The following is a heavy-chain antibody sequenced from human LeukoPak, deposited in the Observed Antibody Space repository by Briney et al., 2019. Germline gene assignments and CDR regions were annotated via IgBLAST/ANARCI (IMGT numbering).Heavy chain of an antibody. J-gene: IGHJ5*02. CDR1: GGSISSYY. CDR3: ARAPRCSSTSCYYNWFDP. V-gene: IGHV4-59*01. CDR2: IYYSGST. Sequence: SETLSLACTVSGGSISSYYWSWTRQPPGKGLEWIGYIYYSGSTNYNPSLKSRVTISVDTSKNQFSLKLSSVTAADTAVYYCARAPRCSSTSCYYNWFDPWGQGTLVTVSS. D-gene: IGHD2-2*01.